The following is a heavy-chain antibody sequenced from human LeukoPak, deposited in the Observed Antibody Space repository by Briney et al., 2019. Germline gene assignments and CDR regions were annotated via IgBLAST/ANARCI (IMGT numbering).Heavy chain of an antibody. CDR2: MNPYSANT. CDR1: GYTFTNYD. D-gene: IGHD6-13*01. V-gene: IGHV1-8*03. Sequence: ASVKVSCKASGYTFTNYDIHWVRQATGQGLEWMGWMNPYSANTGYAQNFQGRITITRNTSISTAYMELSSLRSEDTAVYYCARTQRLVPRSPLDPWGQGTLVTVSS. CDR3: ARTQRLVPRSPLDP. J-gene: IGHJ5*02.